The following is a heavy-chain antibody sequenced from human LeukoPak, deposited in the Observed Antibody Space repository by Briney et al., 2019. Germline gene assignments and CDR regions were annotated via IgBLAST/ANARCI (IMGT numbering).Heavy chain of an antibody. CDR1: GGSISSGGYS. CDR3: ASTPGIAVADHNWFDP. D-gene: IGHD6-19*01. Sequence: PSQTLSLTCAVSGGSISSGGYSWSWIRQPPGKGLEWIGYIYHSGSTYYNPSLKSRVTISVDTSKNQFSLKLSSVTAADTAVYYCASTPGIAVADHNWFDPWGQGTLVTVSS. CDR2: IYHSGST. V-gene: IGHV4-30-2*01. J-gene: IGHJ5*02.